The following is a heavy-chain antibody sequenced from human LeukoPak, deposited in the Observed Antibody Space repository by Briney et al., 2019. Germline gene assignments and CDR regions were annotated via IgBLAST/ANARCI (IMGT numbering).Heavy chain of an antibody. CDR3: AKDNGRYYYGSGSYGDY. CDR2: ISWNSGSI. J-gene: IGHJ4*02. V-gene: IGHV3-9*03. D-gene: IGHD3-10*01. CDR1: GFTFDDYA. Sequence: GGSLRLSCAASGFTFDDYAMHWVQQAPGKGLEWVSGISWNSGSIGYADSVKGRFTISRDNAKNSLYLQMNSLRAEDMALYYCAKDNGRYYYGSGSYGDYWGQGTLVTVSS.